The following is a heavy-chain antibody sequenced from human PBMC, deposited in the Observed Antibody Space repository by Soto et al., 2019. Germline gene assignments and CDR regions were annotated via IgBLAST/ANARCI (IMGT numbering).Heavy chain of an antibody. CDR1: GYTFSSNG. V-gene: IGHV1-18*04. CDR3: ARLHGYSSGWYDY. J-gene: IGHJ4*02. Sequence: QVQLVQSGAEVKKPGASVKVSCKASGYTFSSNGVSWVRQAPGQGLEWMGWISTFNGNAYYAQKFQGRVTMTTDTSTNTAYMELTSLSSDDTAVYYCARLHGYSSGWYDYWGQGTLVTVSS. D-gene: IGHD6-19*01. CDR2: ISTFNGNA.